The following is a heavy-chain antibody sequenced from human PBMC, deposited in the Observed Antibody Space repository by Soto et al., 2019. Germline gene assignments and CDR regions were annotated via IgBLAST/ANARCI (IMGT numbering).Heavy chain of an antibody. V-gene: IGHV4-31*03. CDR3: ARARSEGDYVWGSYRYGPFDY. CDR1: GGSISSGGYY. D-gene: IGHD3-16*02. Sequence: SETLSLTCTVSGGSISSGGYYWSWIRQHPGKGLERIGYIYYSGSTYYNPSLKSRVTISVDTSKNQFSLKLSSVTAADTAVYYCARARSEGDYVWGSYRYGPFDYWGQGTLVTVSS. J-gene: IGHJ4*02. CDR2: IYYSGST.